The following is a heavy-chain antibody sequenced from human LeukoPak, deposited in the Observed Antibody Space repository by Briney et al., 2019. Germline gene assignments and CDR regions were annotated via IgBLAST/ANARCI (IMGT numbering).Heavy chain of an antibody. D-gene: IGHD6-13*01. Sequence: PGGSLRLSCAASGFTFSSYAMSWVRQAPGKGLEWVSAISGSGGSTYYADSVKGRFTISRDNSKNTLYLQMNSLRAEDTAVYYCAKDHGSSSWLYWCFDLWGRGTLVTVSS. CDR1: GFTFSSYA. J-gene: IGHJ2*01. CDR2: ISGSGGST. V-gene: IGHV3-23*01. CDR3: AKDHGSSSWLYWCFDL.